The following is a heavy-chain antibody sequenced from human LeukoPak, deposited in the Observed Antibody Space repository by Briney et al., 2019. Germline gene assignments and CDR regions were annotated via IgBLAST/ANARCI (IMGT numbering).Heavy chain of an antibody. D-gene: IGHD4-17*01. CDR3: ARARGAYGPPRDYFDY. CDR2: IYSGGST. V-gene: IGHV3-53*01. CDR1: GFTVSSNY. Sequence: PGGSLRLSCAASGFTVSSNYMSWVRQAPGKGLEWVSVIYSGGSTYYADSVKGRFTISRDNSKNTLYLQMNSLRAEDTAVYYCARARGAYGPPRDYFDYWGQGTLVTVSS. J-gene: IGHJ4*02.